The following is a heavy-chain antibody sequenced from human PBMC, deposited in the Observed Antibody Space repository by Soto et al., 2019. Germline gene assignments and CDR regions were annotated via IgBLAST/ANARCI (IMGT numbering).Heavy chain of an antibody. CDR3: AKDIQGPSDSFLGYPPSYYYYYGMDV. CDR2: ISWNSGSI. CDR1: GFTFDDYA. Sequence: LRLSCAASGFTFDDYAMHWVRQAPGKGLEWVSGISWNSGSIGYADSVKGRFTISRDNAKNSLYLQMNSLRAEDTALYYCAKDIQGPSDSFLGYPPSYYYYYGMDVWGQGTTVTVSS. V-gene: IGHV3-9*01. J-gene: IGHJ6*02. D-gene: IGHD3-3*01.